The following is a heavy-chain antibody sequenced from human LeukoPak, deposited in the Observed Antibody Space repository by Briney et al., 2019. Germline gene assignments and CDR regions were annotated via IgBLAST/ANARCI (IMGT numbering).Heavy chain of an antibody. V-gene: IGHV4-34*01. J-gene: IGHJ4*02. CDR3: ARTYYDFWSGSYFDY. CDR1: GGSFSGYY. D-gene: IGHD3-3*01. CDR2: MNHSGST. Sequence: SETLSLTCAVYGGSFSGYYWSWIRQPPGKGLEWIGEMNHSGSTIYNPSLKSRATISVDTSTNQFSLKLSSVTAADTAVYYCARTYYDFWSGSYFDYWGQGTLVTVSS.